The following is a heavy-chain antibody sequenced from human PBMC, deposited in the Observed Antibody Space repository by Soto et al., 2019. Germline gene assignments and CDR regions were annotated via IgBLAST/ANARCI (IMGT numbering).Heavy chain of an antibody. CDR1: GGSFSGYY. V-gene: IGHV4-34*01. CDR2: INHSGST. J-gene: IGHJ3*02. CDR3: ARAPIVVVPAAIPNRAFDI. Sequence: QVQLQQWGAGLLKPSETLSLTCAVYGGSFSGYYWSWIRQPPGKGLEWIGEINHSGSTNYNPSLKSRVTISVDTSKSQFSLKLSSVTAADTAVYYCARAPIVVVPAAIPNRAFDIWGQGTMVTVSS. D-gene: IGHD2-2*02.